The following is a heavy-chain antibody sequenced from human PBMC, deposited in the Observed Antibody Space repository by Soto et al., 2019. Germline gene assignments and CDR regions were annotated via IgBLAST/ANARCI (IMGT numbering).Heavy chain of an antibody. D-gene: IGHD6-19*01. Sequence: PVGSLRLSCAASGFTFSSYGMHWVRQAPGKGLEWVAVISYDGSNKYYADSVKGRFTISRDNSKNTLYLQMNSLRAEDTAVYYCAKDRRYSSGWYYFDYWGQGTLVTVSS. CDR3: AKDRRYSSGWYYFDY. CDR1: GFTFSSYG. CDR2: ISYDGSNK. V-gene: IGHV3-30*18. J-gene: IGHJ4*02.